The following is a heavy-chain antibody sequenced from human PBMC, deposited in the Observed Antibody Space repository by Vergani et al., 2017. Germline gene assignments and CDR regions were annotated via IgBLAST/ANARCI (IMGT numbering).Heavy chain of an antibody. V-gene: IGHV1-69*01. Sequence: QVQLVQSGAEVKKPGCSVKVSCKASGGTFSSYAISWVRQAPGQGLEWMGGIISIFATANYAQKVQGRCTITADESTSTAYMELSSLRSEDTAVYYCARDSMTVTGTNTPPDYWGQGTLVTVSS. D-gene: IGHD1-7*01. CDR3: ARDSMTVTGTNTPPDY. CDR2: IISIFATA. J-gene: IGHJ4*02. CDR1: GGTFSSYA.